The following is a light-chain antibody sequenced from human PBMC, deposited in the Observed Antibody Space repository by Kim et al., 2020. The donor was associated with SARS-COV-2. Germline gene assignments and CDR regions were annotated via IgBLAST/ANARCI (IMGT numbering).Light chain of an antibody. CDR3: QHYYSTPYT. V-gene: IGKV4-1*01. CDR1: QSVLYSSNNKNY. CDR2: WAS. Sequence: DIVMTQSPDSLAVSLGERATINCKSSQSVLYSSNNKNYLAWYQQKPGQPPNLLIYWASTRESGVPDRFIGSGSGTDFTLTISSLQAEDVAVYYCQHYYSTPYTFGQGTKLEI. J-gene: IGKJ2*01.